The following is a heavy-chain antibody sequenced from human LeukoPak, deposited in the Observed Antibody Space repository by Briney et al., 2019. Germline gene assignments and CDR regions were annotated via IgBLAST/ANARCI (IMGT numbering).Heavy chain of an antibody. Sequence: PSETLSLTCTVSGASISSYYWSWIRQPPGKGLEWIGYIYYSESTNYNPSLKSRVTISVDTSKNQFSLKLSSVTAADTAVYYCARWLYSDTAMVYYFDYWGQGTLATVSS. D-gene: IGHD5-18*01. CDR3: ARWLYSDTAMVYYFDY. V-gene: IGHV4-59*01. CDR1: GASISSYY. J-gene: IGHJ4*02. CDR2: IYYSEST.